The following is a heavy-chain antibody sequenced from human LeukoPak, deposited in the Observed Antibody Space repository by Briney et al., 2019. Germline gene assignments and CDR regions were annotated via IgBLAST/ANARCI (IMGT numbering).Heavy chain of an antibody. CDR3: ARDPDYYYYYYMDV. Sequence: PSETLSLTCTVSGGSISSYYWSWIRQPAGKGLEWIGRIYTSGSTNYNPSLKSRVTMSVDTSKNQFSLKLSSVTAADNAVYYCARDPDYYYYYYMDVWGKGTTVTVSS. CDR2: IYTSGST. J-gene: IGHJ6*03. CDR1: GGSISSYY. V-gene: IGHV4-4*07.